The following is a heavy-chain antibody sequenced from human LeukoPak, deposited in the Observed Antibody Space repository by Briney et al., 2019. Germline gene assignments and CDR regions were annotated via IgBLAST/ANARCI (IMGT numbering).Heavy chain of an antibody. CDR2: TYYRSKWYY. J-gene: IGHJ6*02. Sequence: SQTLSLTCAISGDSVSSISVAWNWIRQSPSRGLEWLGRTYYRSKWYYEYAVSVKSRINISPDTSKNQFSLQLTSVTPEDAAVYYCSLARSEYHYGMDVWGQGTTVTVSS. V-gene: IGHV6-1*01. CDR3: SLARSEYHYGMDV. CDR1: GDSVSSISVA.